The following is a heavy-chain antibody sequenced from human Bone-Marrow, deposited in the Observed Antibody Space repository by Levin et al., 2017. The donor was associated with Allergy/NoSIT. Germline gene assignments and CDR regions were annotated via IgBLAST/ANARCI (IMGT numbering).Heavy chain of an antibody. CDR1: GGSFSGYA. V-gene: IGHV1-69*04. J-gene: IGHJ6*03. Sequence: SVKVSCKASGGSFSGYAISWVRQAPGQGLEWMGRIIPILGIPTYAQNFQGRVTMTADKSTSTAYMELSSLRSEDTAVYYCAYHPVAGTDYLYYMDVWGKGTTVTVSS. D-gene: IGHD6-19*01. CDR2: IIPILGIP. CDR3: AYHPVAGTDYLYYMDV.